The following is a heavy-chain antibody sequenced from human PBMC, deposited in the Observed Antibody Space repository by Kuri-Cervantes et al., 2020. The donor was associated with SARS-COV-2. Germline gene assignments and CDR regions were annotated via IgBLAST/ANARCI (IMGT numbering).Heavy chain of an antibody. J-gene: IGHJ6*03. CDR2: ISYDGSNK. Sequence: GGSLRLSCAASGFTFSSYSMNWVRQAPGKGLEWVAVISYDGSNKYYADSVKGRFTISRDNAKNSLFLQMDSLRAEDTALYYCARASTFDWLAYYYFHMDVWGKGTTVTVSS. V-gene: IGHV3-30*03. D-gene: IGHD3-9*01. CDR1: GFTFSSYS. CDR3: ARASTFDWLAYYYFHMDV.